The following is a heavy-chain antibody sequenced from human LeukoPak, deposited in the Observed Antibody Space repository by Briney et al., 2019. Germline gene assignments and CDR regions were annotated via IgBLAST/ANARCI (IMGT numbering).Heavy chain of an antibody. D-gene: IGHD2-21*02. CDR3: ARLGPPNCGGDCYSDY. CDR2: IHPGDSDT. CDR1: GYNFTTYW. J-gene: IGHJ4*02. V-gene: IGHV5-51*03. Sequence: KPGESLKISCKGSGYNFTTYWIGWVRQLPGKGLEWMAMIHPGDSDTRYSPSLQGQVTISADKSIRTAYLQWSSLRASDTAMYYCARLGPPNCGGDCYSDYWGQGTLSTVSS.